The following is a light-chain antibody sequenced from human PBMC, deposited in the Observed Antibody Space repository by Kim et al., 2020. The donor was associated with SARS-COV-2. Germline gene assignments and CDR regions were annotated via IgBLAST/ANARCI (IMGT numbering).Light chain of an antibody. V-gene: IGKV4-1*01. Sequence: ASINCRSNQSLLYTPTNNNYLAWFQQKPGQPPNLLIYWASTRQSGVSDRFSGSGSGTDFTLTIRRLQVTDAAMYFCQQTYAAPFTFGQGTKLEI. CDR2: WAS. J-gene: IGKJ2*01. CDR1: QSLLYTPTNNNY. CDR3: QQTYAAPFT.